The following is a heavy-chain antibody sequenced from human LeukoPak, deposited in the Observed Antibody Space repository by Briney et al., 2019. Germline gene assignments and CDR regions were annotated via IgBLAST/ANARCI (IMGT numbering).Heavy chain of an antibody. J-gene: IGHJ3*02. Sequence: SETLSLTCTVSGDSISSYYWSWIRQPPGKGLEWIGYIHYSGSTNYNPSLKSRVTISVDTSKNQFSLKLSSVAAADTAVYYCARHDSSSDAFDIWGQGTRVTVSS. CDR1: GDSISSYY. CDR3: ARHDSSSDAFDI. CDR2: IHYSGST. V-gene: IGHV4-59*08. D-gene: IGHD3-22*01.